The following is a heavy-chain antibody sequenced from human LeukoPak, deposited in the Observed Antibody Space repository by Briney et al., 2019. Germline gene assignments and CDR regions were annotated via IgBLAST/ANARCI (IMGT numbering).Heavy chain of an antibody. Sequence: GASVKVSCKASGYTFTSYGISWVRQAPGQGLEWMGWISAYNGNKNYAQKLQGRVTMTTDTSTSTAYMELRSLRSDDTAVYYCARAQLRYFDWFPMSPWYVYYYYGMDVWGQGTTVTVSS. V-gene: IGHV1-18*01. D-gene: IGHD3-9*01. CDR2: ISAYNGNK. J-gene: IGHJ6*02. CDR1: GYTFTSYG. CDR3: ARAQLRYFDWFPMSPWYVYYYYGMDV.